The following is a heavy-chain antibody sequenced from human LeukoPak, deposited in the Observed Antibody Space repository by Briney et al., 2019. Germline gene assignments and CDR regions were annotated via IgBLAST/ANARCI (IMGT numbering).Heavy chain of an antibody. D-gene: IGHD3-3*01. CDR2: ITGSGDAR. CDR1: GFTFDNHA. V-gene: IGHV3-23*01. J-gene: IGHJ4*02. CDR3: AKDILTYYYGTSGYYFDY. Sequence: QAGGSLILSCAASGFTFDNHAMTWVRQAPGKGLEWVSVITGSGDARYYADSVKGRFTISRDNSKNTLHLQMNTLRVEDTALYYCAKDILTYYYGTSGYYFDYWGQGTLVTVSS.